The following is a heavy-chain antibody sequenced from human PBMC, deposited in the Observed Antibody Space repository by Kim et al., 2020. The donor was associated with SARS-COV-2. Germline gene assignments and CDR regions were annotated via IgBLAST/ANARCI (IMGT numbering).Heavy chain of an antibody. V-gene: IGHV1-18*01. J-gene: IGHJ5*02. CDR2: ISAYNGNT. Sequence: ASVKVSCKASGYTFTSYGISWVRQAPGQGLEWMGWISAYNGNTNYAQKLQGRVTMTTDTSTSTAYMELRSLRSDDTAVYYCARVFFVLNENLDCGGDCPRRGWFDPWGQGTLVTVSS. CDR3: ARVFFVLNENLDCGGDCPRRGWFDP. D-gene: IGHD2-21*02. CDR1: GYTFTSYG.